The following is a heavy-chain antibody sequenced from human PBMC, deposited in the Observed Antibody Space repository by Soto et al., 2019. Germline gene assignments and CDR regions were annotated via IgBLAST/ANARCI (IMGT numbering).Heavy chain of an antibody. J-gene: IGHJ4*02. CDR1: GFTFSSYS. CDR2: ISSSSSYI. Sequence: GGSLRLSCAASGFTFSSYSMNWVRQAPGKGLEWVSSISSSSSYIYYADSVKGRFTISRDNAKNSLYLQMNSLRAEDTAVYYCARDLYDYGDFDDWGQGTLVTVSS. CDR3: ARDLYDYGDFDD. V-gene: IGHV3-21*01. D-gene: IGHD4-17*01.